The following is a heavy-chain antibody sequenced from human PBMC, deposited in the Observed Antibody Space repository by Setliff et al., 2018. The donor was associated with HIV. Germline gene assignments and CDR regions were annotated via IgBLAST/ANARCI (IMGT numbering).Heavy chain of an antibody. D-gene: IGHD3-9*01. CDR1: GDSVNSYNYY. CDR2: IYYSGSS. J-gene: IGHJ4*02. V-gene: IGHV4-31*03. Sequence: PSETLSLTCKVSGDSVNSYNYYWSWIRQHPGKGLEWIGYIYYSGSSYYNPSVRSRVIMLLDTSENHFSLKLSSVTAADTAVYYCVRNSFDYVEEEWGQGTQVTVSS. CDR3: VRNSFDYVEEE.